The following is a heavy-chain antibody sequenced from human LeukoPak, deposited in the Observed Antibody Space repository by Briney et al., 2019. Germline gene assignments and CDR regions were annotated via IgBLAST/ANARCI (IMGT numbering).Heavy chain of an antibody. CDR2: ISSSGSTI. J-gene: IGHJ3*02. V-gene: IGHV3-11*04. D-gene: IGHD3-10*01. Sequence: GGSLRLSCAASGFTFSDYYMSWIRQAPGKGLEWVSYISSSGSTIYYADSVKGRFTISRDNAKNSLYLQMNSLRAEDTAVYYCARDRDYYGSGLDAFDIWGQGTMVTVSS. CDR3: ARDRDYYGSGLDAFDI. CDR1: GFTFSDYY.